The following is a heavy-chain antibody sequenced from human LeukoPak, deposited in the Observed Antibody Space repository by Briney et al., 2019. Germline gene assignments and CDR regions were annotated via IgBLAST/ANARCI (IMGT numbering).Heavy chain of an antibody. V-gene: IGHV3-9*03. CDR1: GFTFDDYA. CDR3: AEDIMSSGWYDGGFDY. CDR2: ISWNSGSI. D-gene: IGHD6-19*01. J-gene: IGHJ4*02. Sequence: PGRSLRLSCAASGFTFDDYAMHWVRQAPGKGLEWVSGISWNSGSIGYADSVKGRFTISRDNAKNSLYLQMNSLRAEDMALYYCAEDIMSSGWYDGGFDYWGQGTLVTVSS.